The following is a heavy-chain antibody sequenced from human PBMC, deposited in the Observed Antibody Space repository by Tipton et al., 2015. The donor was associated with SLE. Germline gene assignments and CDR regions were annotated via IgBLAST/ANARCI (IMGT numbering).Heavy chain of an antibody. CDR1: GPTFNTYT. J-gene: IGHJ4*02. D-gene: IGHD2-2*01. V-gene: IGHV3-21*01. CDR2: ISSSGNYK. CDR3: GPLGYCSSTSCYLGALDF. Sequence: SLRLSCEASGPTFNTYTMSWVRQAPGKGLEWVSSISSSGNYKYYADSVKGRFTISKDCSKNSLYLQMNSLRAEDTAVYYCGPLGYCSSTSCYLGALDFWGQGTLVTVSS.